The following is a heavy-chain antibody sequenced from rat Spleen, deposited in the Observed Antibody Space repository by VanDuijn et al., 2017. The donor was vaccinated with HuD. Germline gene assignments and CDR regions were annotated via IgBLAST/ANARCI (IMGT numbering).Heavy chain of an antibody. CDR3: ARHAVRRPTDWYFDF. D-gene: IGHD1-11*01. J-gene: IGHJ1*01. CDR2: ISTGGGNT. V-gene: IGHV5S13*01. CDR1: GFTFSNYD. Sequence: EVQLVESGGGLVLPGRSMKLSCAASGFTFSNYDMAWIRQAPTKGLEWIASISTGGGNTSYRDSVKGRFTISRDNAKNTQYLQMDSLRSEDTATYYCARHAVRRPTDWYFDFWGPGTMVTVSS.